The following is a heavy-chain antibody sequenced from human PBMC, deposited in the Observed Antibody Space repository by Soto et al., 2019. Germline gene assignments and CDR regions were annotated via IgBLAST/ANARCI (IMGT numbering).Heavy chain of an antibody. CDR3: ARDSFQLLSPFDI. D-gene: IGHD2-2*01. J-gene: IGHJ3*02. CDR2: TKQDESEK. V-gene: IGHV3-7*01. Sequence: PGGSLRLSCAASGFTFRNYWMSWVRQAPGKGLEWVATTKQDESEKYYVDSVKGRFTISRDNANSSLYLQMNSLRAEDTAVYYCARDSFQLLSPFDIWGQGTMVTVSS. CDR1: GFTFRNYW.